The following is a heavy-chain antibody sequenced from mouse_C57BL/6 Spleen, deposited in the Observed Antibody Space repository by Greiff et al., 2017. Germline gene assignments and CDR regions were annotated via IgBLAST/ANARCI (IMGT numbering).Heavy chain of an antibody. V-gene: IGHV14-4*01. CDR1: GFNIKDDY. CDR3: TRLTGKGYFDY. J-gene: IGHJ2*01. CDR2: IDPENGDT. Sequence: VQLQQSGAELVRPGASVKLSCTASGFNIKDDYMHWVKQRPEQGLEWIGWIDPENGDTEYASKFQGKAPITADTSSNTAYLQLSSLTSEDTAVYYCTRLTGKGYFDYWGQGTTLTVSS. D-gene: IGHD4-1*01.